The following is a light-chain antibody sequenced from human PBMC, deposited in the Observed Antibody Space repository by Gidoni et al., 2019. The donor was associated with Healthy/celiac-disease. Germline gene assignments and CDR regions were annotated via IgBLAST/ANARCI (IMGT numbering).Light chain of an antibody. CDR1: SSAVGGYNY. Sequence: QSALTQPASVSGSPGQSITISCTGTSSAVGGYNYVSWYQQHPVKAPKLMIYDVSNRPSGVSNRFSGSKSGNTASLTISGLQAEDEADYYCSSYTSSSTPYVFGTGTKVTVL. CDR2: DVS. CDR3: SSYTSSSTPYV. J-gene: IGLJ1*01. V-gene: IGLV2-14*01.